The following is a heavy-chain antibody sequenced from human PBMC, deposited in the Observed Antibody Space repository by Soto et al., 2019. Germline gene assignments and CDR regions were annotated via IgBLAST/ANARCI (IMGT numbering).Heavy chain of an antibody. CDR3: ARPRITMVRGVSDYYGMDV. CDR1: GYTFTSYY. V-gene: IGHV1-46*01. CDR2: INPSGGST. D-gene: IGHD3-10*01. Sequence: GASVKVYCKASGYTFTSYYMHWVRQAPGQGLEWMGIINPSGGSTSYAQKFQGRVTMTRDTSTSTAYMELSSLRSEDTAVYYCARPRITMVRGVSDYYGMDVWGQGTTVTVSS. J-gene: IGHJ6*02.